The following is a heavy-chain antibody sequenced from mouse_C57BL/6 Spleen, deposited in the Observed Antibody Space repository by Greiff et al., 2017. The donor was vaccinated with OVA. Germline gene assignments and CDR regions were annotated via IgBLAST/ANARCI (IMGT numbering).Heavy chain of an antibody. V-gene: IGHV14-4*01. J-gene: IGHJ4*01. CDR1: GFNIKDDY. CDR3: TTRYSTDYAMDY. D-gene: IGHD2-5*01. CDR2: IDPENGDT. Sequence: EVQLQQSGAELVRPGASVKLSCTASGFNIKDDYMHWVKQRPEQGLEWIGWIDPENGDTEYASKFQGKATITADTSSNTAYLQLSSLTSEDTAVYYCTTRYSTDYAMDYWGQGTSVTVSS.